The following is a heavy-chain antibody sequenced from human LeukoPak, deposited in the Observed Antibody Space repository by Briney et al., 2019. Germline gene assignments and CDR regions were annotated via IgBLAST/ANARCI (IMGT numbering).Heavy chain of an antibody. CDR1: DGSISSSSYY. CDR2: IYYSGST. J-gene: IGHJ6*03. Sequence: SETLSLTCTVSDGSISSSSYYWGWIRQPPGKGLEWIGSIYYSGSTYYNPSLKSRVTISVDTSKNQFSLKLSSVTAADTAVYYCARDRRIRIAAAGYYYYMDVWGKGTTVTVSS. CDR3: ARDRRIRIAAAGYYYYMDV. D-gene: IGHD6-13*01. V-gene: IGHV4-39*07.